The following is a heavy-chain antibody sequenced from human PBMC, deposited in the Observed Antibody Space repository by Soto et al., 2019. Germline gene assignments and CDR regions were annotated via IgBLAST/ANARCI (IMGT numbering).Heavy chain of an antibody. CDR2: INPFDGSR. D-gene: IGHD6-13*01. CDR3: ARWAGAAAGTARDY. V-gene: IGHV1-46*01. CDR1: GYIFTSYY. Sequence: ASVKVSCKASGYIFTSYYIHWVRQAPGQGLEWMGWINPFDGSRMFAQKFQGRVTITADKSTSTAYMELSSLRSEDTAVYYCARWAGAAAGTARDYWGQGTLVTVSS. J-gene: IGHJ4*02.